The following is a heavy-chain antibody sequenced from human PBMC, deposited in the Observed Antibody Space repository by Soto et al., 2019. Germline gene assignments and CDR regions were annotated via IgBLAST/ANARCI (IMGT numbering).Heavy chain of an antibody. CDR3: ARERLHGDWFDP. J-gene: IGHJ5*02. Sequence: QVQLQESGPGLVKPSQTLSLTCTFSGGSISSGGYYWSWIRQHPGKGLEWIGYIYYSGSPYYNPSLKSRVTISVDTSKNQFSLKLSSVTAADTAVYYCARERLHGDWFDPWGQGTLVTVSS. V-gene: IGHV4-31*03. CDR1: GGSISSGGYY. D-gene: IGHD5-12*01. CDR2: IYYSGSP.